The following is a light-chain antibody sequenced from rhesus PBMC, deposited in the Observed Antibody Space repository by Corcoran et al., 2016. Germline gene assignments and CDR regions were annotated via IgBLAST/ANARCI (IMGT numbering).Light chain of an antibody. J-gene: IGKJ1*01. CDR2: SAY. CDR1: QSVGTY. CDR3: RQYNDLLWT. V-gene: IGKV3-40*01. Sequence: EIVMTQSPATLSLSPGETATLSCRASQSVGTYLAWYKQKPGQASKHPVHSAYFRATGIPDRFRGDGSRTDFTLTFRSLEPEDIGVYHCRQYNDLLWTFGQGTKVEIK.